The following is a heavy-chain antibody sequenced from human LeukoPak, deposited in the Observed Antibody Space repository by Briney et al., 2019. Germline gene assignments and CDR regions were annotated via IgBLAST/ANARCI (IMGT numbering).Heavy chain of an antibody. CDR2: IYHSGST. V-gene: IGHV4-38-2*02. Sequence: SETLSLTCTVSGYSISGGYYWGWIRQPPGKGLEWIGSIYHSGSTYYNPSLKSRVTISVDTSKNQFSLKLSSVTAADTAVYYCARGQYQLPDWGQGTLVTVSS. J-gene: IGHJ4*02. D-gene: IGHD2-2*01. CDR1: GYSISGGYY. CDR3: ARGQYQLPD.